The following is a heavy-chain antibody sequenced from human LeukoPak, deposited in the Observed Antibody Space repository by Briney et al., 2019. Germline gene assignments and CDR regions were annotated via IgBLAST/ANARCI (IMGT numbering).Heavy chain of an antibody. CDR1: GFTFGDYA. J-gene: IGHJ6*03. CDR3: TRYGDGNPDYYYYYMDV. Sequence: GGSLRLSCTASGFTFGDYAMSWFRQAPGKGLEWVGFIRSKAYGGTTEYAASVKGRFTISRDDSKSIAYLQMNSLKTEDTAVYYCTRYGDGNPDYYYYYMDVWGKGTTVTVSS. D-gene: IGHD4-17*01. V-gene: IGHV3-49*03. CDR2: IRSKAYGGTT.